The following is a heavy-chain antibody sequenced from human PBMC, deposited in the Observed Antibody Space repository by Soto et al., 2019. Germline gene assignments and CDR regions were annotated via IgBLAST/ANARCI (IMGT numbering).Heavy chain of an antibody. D-gene: IGHD3-3*01. CDR3: ARQRLERLPTYFDY. CDR1: GASISSYY. Sequence: PSVTLSLTCTVSGASISSYYWSLIRQSPGKGLEWIGHIHYSVSTNYSPSLKSRVTISVDTSKNQFSLKLRSVTAADTAAYYCARQRLERLPTYFDYWGQGTQVTVSS. V-gene: IGHV4-59*08. J-gene: IGHJ4*02. CDR2: IHYSVST.